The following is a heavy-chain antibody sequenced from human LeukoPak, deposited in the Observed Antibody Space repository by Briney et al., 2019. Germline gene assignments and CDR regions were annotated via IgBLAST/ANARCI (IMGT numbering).Heavy chain of an antibody. Sequence: PGGSLRLSCAASGFTFSSYAMHWVRQAPGKGLEWVAVISYDGSNKYYADSVKGRFTISRDNSKNTLYLQMNSLRAEDTAVYYCARWYCSSTTCYYDYWGQGTLVTVSS. D-gene: IGHD2-2*01. CDR1: GFTFSSYA. V-gene: IGHV3-30-3*01. J-gene: IGHJ4*02. CDR2: ISYDGSNK. CDR3: ARWYCSSTTCYYDY.